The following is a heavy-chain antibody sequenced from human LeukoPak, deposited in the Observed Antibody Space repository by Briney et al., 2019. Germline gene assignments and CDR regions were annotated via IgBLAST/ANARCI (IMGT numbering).Heavy chain of an antibody. J-gene: IGHJ5*02. CDR3: AREAGIAAAQDWFDP. CDR1: GFTFSSYS. Sequence: SGGSLRLSCAASGFTFSSYSMNWVRQAPGKGLEWVSSISSSSSYIYYADSVKGRFTISRDNAKNSLYLQMNSLRAEDTAVYYCAREAGIAAAQDWFDPWGQGTLVTVSS. V-gene: IGHV3-21*01. D-gene: IGHD6-13*01. CDR2: ISSSSSYI.